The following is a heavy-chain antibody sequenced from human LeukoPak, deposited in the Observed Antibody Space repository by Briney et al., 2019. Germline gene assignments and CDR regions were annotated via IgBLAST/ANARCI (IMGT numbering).Heavy chain of an antibody. D-gene: IGHD3-9*01. Sequence: GEYLKISCKGSGYSFTSYWIGWVRQMPGKGLEWMGIIYPGDSYTIYSPSFPGQVTFSADKSISTPYLQWSSLKASDTAMYYCARSVFDYVHLDYWGQGTLVTVSS. V-gene: IGHV5-51*01. CDR1: GYSFTSYW. CDR2: IYPGDSYT. J-gene: IGHJ4*02. CDR3: ARSVFDYVHLDY.